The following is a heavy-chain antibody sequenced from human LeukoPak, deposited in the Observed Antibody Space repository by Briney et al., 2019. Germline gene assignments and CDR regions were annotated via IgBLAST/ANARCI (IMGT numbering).Heavy chain of an antibody. CDR3: HYGSGSYYNGGY. CDR2: IYYSGST. D-gene: IGHD3-10*01. Sequence: SETLSLTCTVSGGSISSSSYYWGWIRQPPGKGLEWIGSIYYSGSTYYNPSLKSRVTISVDTSKNQFSLKLSSVTAADTAVYYCHYGSGSYYNGGYWGQGTLVTVSS. J-gene: IGHJ4*02. V-gene: IGHV4-39*01. CDR1: GGSISSSSYY.